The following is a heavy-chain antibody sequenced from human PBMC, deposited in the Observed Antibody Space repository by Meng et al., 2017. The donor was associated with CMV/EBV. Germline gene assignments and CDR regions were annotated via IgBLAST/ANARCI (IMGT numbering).Heavy chain of an antibody. D-gene: IGHD3-22*01. V-gene: IGHV3-15*01. Sequence: LTCGASGFTFSNAWMNWVRQAPGKGLEWLGLIKSKTDGGTTDYAAPVKGRFSISRDDSKNTLYLQMNSLKTEDTAVYYCATAPGYYASSPFDYWGQGTMVTVSS. CDR3: ATAPGYYASSPFDY. J-gene: IGHJ4*02. CDR1: GFTFSNAW. CDR2: IKSKTDGGTT.